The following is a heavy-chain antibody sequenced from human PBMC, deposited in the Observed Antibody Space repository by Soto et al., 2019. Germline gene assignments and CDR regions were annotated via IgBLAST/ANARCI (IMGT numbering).Heavy chain of an antibody. V-gene: IGHV1-2*04. CDR2: INPNSGGT. CDR3: ARYSYGYFGAFDI. CDR1: GYTFTGYY. J-gene: IGHJ3*02. Sequence: ASVKVSCKASGYTFTGYYMHWVRQAPGQGLEWMGWINPNSGGTNYAQKFQGWVTMTRDTSISTAYMELSRLRSDDTAVYYCARYSYGYFGAFDIWGQGTMVTVSS. D-gene: IGHD5-18*01.